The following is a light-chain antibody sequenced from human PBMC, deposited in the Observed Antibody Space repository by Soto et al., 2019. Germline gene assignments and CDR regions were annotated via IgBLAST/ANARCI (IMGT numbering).Light chain of an antibody. J-gene: IGKJ2*01. V-gene: IGKV3-11*01. Sequence: EIVLTQSPATLSFSPGERAILSCRASQSINNYLVCFQHQPGHAPRLLMYDASKRATGIPARFSGSGSGTGFTLTISSLETEDFAVYFCQQRSDWPPFTFGQGTKLEI. CDR2: DAS. CDR3: QQRSDWPPFT. CDR1: QSINNY.